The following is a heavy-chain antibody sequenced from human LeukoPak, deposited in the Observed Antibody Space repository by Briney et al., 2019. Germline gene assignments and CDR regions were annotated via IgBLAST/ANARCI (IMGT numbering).Heavy chain of an antibody. J-gene: IGHJ4*02. CDR2: IRYDGSNK. CDR3: AKGPGAYIVATFY. D-gene: IGHD5-12*01. CDR1: GFTFSSYG. Sequence: GGSLRLSCAASGFTFSSYGMHWVRQAPGKGLEWVAFIRYDGSNKYYADSVKGRFTISRDNSKNTLYLQMNSLRAEDTAVYYCAKGPGAYIVATFYWGQGTLVTVSS. V-gene: IGHV3-30*02.